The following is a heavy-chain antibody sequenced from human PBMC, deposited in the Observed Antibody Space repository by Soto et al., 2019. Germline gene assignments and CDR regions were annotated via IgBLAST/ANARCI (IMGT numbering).Heavy chain of an antibody. CDR2: FDPEDGET. D-gene: IGHD3-10*01. J-gene: IGHJ6*02. V-gene: IGHV1-24*01. Sequence: ASVKVSCKVSGYTLTELSMHWVRRAPGKGLEWMGGFDPEDGETIYAQKFQGRVTMTEDTSTDTAYMELSSLRSEDTAVYYCATANYYGSGSYLYGMDVWGQGTTVTVSS. CDR1: GYTLTELS. CDR3: ATANYYGSGSYLYGMDV.